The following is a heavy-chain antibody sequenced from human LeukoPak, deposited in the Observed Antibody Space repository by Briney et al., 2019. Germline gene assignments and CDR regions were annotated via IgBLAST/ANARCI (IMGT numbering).Heavy chain of an antibody. J-gene: IGHJ2*01. V-gene: IGHV1-8*01. CDR1: GYTFTSYD. CDR2: MNPNSGNT. CDR3: ARVVEYYDILTGFRSPWYFDL. Sequence: ASVKVSCKASGYTFTSYDINWVRQATGQGLEWMGWMNPNSGNTGYAQKFQGRVTMTRNTSISTAYMELSSLRSEDTAVYYCARVVEYYDILTGFRSPWYFDLWGRGTLATVSS. D-gene: IGHD3-9*01.